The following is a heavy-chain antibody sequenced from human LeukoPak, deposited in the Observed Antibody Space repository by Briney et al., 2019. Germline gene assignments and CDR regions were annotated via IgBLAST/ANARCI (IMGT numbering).Heavy chain of an antibody. CDR2: IRFDGSNQ. J-gene: IGHJ4*02. CDR1: GFTFSSYG. D-gene: IGHD5-18*01. V-gene: IGHV3-30*02. Sequence: QSGGSLRLSCAASGFTFSSYGMHWVRQAPGKGLEWVAFIRFDGSNQYYADSVKGRFTISRDNSNNTLSLQMNTLRGDDTAVYFCAKGYGESHFDSWGQGTLVTVSS. CDR3: AKGYGESHFDS.